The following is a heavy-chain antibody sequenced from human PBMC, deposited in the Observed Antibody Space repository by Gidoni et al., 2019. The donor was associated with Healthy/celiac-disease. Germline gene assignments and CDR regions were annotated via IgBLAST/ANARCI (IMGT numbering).Heavy chain of an antibody. Sequence: LEWVGRIKSNTDGGTTDYAAPVKGRFTISRDDSKNTLYLQMNSLKTEDTAVYYCTTAGPAAPLDYWGKGTLVTVSS. D-gene: IGHD2-2*01. CDR3: TTAGPAAPLDY. J-gene: IGHJ4*02. CDR2: IKSNTDGGTT. V-gene: IGHV3-15*01.